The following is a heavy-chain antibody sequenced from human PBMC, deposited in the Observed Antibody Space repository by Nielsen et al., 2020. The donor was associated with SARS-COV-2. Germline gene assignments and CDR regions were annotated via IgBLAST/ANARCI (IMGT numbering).Heavy chain of an antibody. CDR3: TRRVAGGTMDV. CDR2: IGVSGGRT. V-gene: IGHV3-23*01. D-gene: IGHD6-19*01. J-gene: IGHJ6*02. Sequence: GGSLRLSCAASGFTFSNFAMNWVRQAPGKGLEWVSTIGVSGGRTYYADSLKGRFTISRDNSKNTLYLQMNSLGADDTAIYYCTRRVAGGTMDVWGQGTTVTVSS. CDR1: GFTFSNFA.